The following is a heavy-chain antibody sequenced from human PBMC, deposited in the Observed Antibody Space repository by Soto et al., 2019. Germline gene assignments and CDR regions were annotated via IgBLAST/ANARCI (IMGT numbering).Heavy chain of an antibody. D-gene: IGHD1-1*01. CDR1: GASISGFY. V-gene: IGHV4-4*07. CDR2: IYATGTT. J-gene: IGHJ5*02. Sequence: SESLSLTCTVSGASISGFYWSWIRKSAGKGLEWIGRIYATGTTDYNPSLKSRVMMSVDTSKKQFSLKLRSVTAADTAVYYCVRDGTKTLRDWFDPWGQGISVTVSS. CDR3: VRDGTKTLRDWFDP.